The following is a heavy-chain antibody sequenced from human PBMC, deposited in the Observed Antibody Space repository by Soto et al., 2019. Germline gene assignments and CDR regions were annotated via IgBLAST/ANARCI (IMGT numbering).Heavy chain of an antibody. Sequence: GESLKISCKGSGYTFTAYWIGWVRQMPGKGLEWMGIIYPGDSDTRYSPSFQGQVTISADKSITTAYLQWSSLKASDTAMFYCARGGYSGNSKDPFYIWGPGTMVTVSS. CDR2: IYPGDSDT. V-gene: IGHV5-51*01. D-gene: IGHD6-25*01. CDR1: GYTFTAYW. CDR3: ARGGYSGNSKDPFYI. J-gene: IGHJ3*02.